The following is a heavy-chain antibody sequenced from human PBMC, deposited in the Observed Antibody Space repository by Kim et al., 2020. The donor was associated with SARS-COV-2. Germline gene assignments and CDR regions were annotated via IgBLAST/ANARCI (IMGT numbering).Heavy chain of an antibody. V-gene: IGHV4-39*01. CDR2: VYYTGNT. CDR1: DGSISSRGYY. Sequence: SETLSLTCTVSDGSISSRGYYWGWIRQPPGKGLEWIGSVYYTGNTYYTPSLKSRLTISVDTSKNQFSLKLNSVTAADTAVYYCARHFRGTSMQFLGLYQLDYWGQGILVNVSS. J-gene: IGHJ4*02. D-gene: IGHD2-2*02. CDR3: ARHFRGTSMQFLGLYQLDY.